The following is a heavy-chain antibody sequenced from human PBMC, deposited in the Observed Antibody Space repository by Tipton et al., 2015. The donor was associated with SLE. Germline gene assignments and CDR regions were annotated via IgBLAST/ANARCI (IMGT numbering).Heavy chain of an antibody. D-gene: IGHD3-16*01. V-gene: IGHV4-34*01. CDR2: INHSGST. CDR3: SRGDLYSDYIWGTLRGAFDI. Sequence: TLSLTCAVYGGSFSGYNWNWIRQPPGKGLEWIGEINHSGSTHYNPSPKSRVTISADTSKNQFSLKLSSLTAADTAIYYCSRGDLYSDYIWGTLRGAFDIWGQGAMVTVSS. J-gene: IGHJ3*02. CDR1: GGSFSGYN.